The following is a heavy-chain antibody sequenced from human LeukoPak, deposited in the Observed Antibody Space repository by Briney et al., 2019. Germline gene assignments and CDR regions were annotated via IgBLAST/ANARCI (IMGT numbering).Heavy chain of an antibody. J-gene: IGHJ4*02. Sequence: SETLSLTCTVSGGSLRSYYWSWIRQPPGKRLEWIGYIYYTGSTNYNPSLNSRVTFSLDTSKNQFSLDLNSVTAADTAMYYFAILYGSTWGYFDFWGQGTLVDVSS. D-gene: IGHD6-13*01. V-gene: IGHV4-59*08. CDR1: GGSLRSYY. CDR3: AILYGSTWGYFDF. CDR2: IYYTGST.